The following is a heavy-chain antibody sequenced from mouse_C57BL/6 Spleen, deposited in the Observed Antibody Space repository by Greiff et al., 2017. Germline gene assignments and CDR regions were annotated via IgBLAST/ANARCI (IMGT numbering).Heavy chain of an antibody. CDR1: GFNIKDDY. J-gene: IGHJ3*01. D-gene: IGHD1-1*01. V-gene: IGHV14-4*01. Sequence: VQLQQSGAELVRPGASVKLSCTASGFNIKDDYMNWVKQRPEQGLEWIGWIDPENGDTEYASKFQGKATITADTSSHTAYLHLSSLTSEDTAVYYCTSITTVVEGFAYWGQGTLVTVSA. CDR3: TSITTVVEGFAY. CDR2: IDPENGDT.